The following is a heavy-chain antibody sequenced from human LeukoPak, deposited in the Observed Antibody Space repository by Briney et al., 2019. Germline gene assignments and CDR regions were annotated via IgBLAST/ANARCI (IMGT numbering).Heavy chain of an antibody. CDR2: IHPDGSIT. CDR1: GFTISNYW. V-gene: IGHV3-74*03. D-gene: IGHD5-12*01. J-gene: IGHJ5*02. Sequence: GGSLRLSCVGSGFTISNYWMHWVRQAPRTGRVWVSRIHPDGSITTYADSVKGRFTISRDNAKNTLYLQMNSLRAEDTAVYYCAPQQTYSPYNWFDPWGQGTLVTVSS. CDR3: APQQTYSPYNWFDP.